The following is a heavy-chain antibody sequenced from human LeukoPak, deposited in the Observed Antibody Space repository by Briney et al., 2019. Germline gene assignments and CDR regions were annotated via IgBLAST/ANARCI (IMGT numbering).Heavy chain of an antibody. CDR2: IYYSGST. CDR1: GYSISSTYY. Sequence: SETLSLTCTVSGYSISSTYYWGWIRQPPGKGLEWIGSIYYSGSTYYNPSLKSRVTISVDTSKNQFSLKLSSVTAADTAVYYCARDYSGYYNYWGQGTLVTVSS. CDR3: ARDYSGYYNY. V-gene: IGHV4-38-2*02. J-gene: IGHJ4*02. D-gene: IGHD1-26*01.